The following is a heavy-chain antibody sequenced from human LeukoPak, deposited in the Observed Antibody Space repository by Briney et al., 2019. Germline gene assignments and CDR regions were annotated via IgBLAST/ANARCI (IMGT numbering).Heavy chain of an antibody. J-gene: IGHJ4*02. V-gene: IGHV3-7*01. CDR3: VRDGGVSGYDLLDY. CDR1: GFTFSNYW. CDR2: INQDGSEE. D-gene: IGHD5-12*01. Sequence: GGSLRLSCAASGFTFSNYWMTWVRQAPGKGLEWVAHINQDGSEEHYMDSVKARFTISRDNAKNSLSLQMNSLRAEDTAVYYCVRDGGVSGYDLLDYWGQGTVVTVSS.